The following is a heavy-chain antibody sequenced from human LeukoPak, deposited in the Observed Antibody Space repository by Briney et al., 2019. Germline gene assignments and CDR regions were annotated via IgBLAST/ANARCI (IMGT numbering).Heavy chain of an antibody. CDR3: AAAFDY. Sequence: SETLSLTCTVSGGSISNFHWSWIRQPPGKGLEWIGYIFYGGSTNYNPSLKSRVTISVDTSKNQFSLELSSVTAADTAVYYCAAAFDYWGQGTLVTVSS. CDR1: GGSISNFH. D-gene: IGHD6-25*01. J-gene: IGHJ4*02. V-gene: IGHV4-59*08. CDR2: IFYGGST.